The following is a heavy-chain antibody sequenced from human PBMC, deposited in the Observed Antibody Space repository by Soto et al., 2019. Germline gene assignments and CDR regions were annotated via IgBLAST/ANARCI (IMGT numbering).Heavy chain of an antibody. V-gene: IGHV3-23*01. Sequence: EVQLLESGGGLVQPGGSLRLSCAASGFTFSSYAMSWVRQAPGKGLEWVSAISGSGGSTYYADSVKGRFTISRDNSKNTLYPQMNRLRAADTAVYYCAKGGDRGDYAYYLDYWGQGTLVTVSS. CDR1: GFTFSSYA. CDR3: AKGGDRGDYAYYLDY. J-gene: IGHJ4*02. CDR2: ISGSGGST. D-gene: IGHD4-17*01.